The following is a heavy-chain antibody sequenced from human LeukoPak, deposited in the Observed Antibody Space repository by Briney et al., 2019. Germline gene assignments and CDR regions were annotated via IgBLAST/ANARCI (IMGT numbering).Heavy chain of an antibody. J-gene: IGHJ6*03. CDR2: INPNSGGT. D-gene: IGHD3-3*01. Sequence: GASVKVSCKASGYTFTGYYMHWVRQAPGQGLEWMGWINPNSGGTNYAQKFQGRVTMTRDTSISTDYMELSRLRSDDTAVYYCARDEGPRYDFFAAYYYYYMDVWGKGTTVTVSS. CDR3: ARDEGPRYDFFAAYYYYYMDV. CDR1: GYTFTGYY. V-gene: IGHV1-2*02.